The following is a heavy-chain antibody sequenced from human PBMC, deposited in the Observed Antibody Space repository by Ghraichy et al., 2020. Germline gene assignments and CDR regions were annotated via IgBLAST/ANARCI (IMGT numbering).Heavy chain of an antibody. V-gene: IGHV4-39*07. CDR3: ARQIPYSSGWYVGWFDP. Sequence: SETLSLTCTVSGGSISSSTYYWGWIRQPPGKGLEWIGSIYYSGSTYYNPSLKSRVTISVDTSKNQFSLKLSSVTAADTAVYYCARQIPYSSGWYVGWFDPWGQGTLVTVSS. D-gene: IGHD6-19*01. CDR1: GGSISSSTYY. J-gene: IGHJ5*02. CDR2: IYYSGST.